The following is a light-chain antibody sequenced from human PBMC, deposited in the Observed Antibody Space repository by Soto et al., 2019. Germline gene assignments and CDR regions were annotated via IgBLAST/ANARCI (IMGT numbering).Light chain of an antibody. CDR2: DAS. CDR1: QSISGW. Sequence: DIQMTQSPSTLSASVGHTVTITCRASQSISGWLAWYQQKPGKAPKLLIYDASKLQNGVPSRFSGSESGTEFTLSISSLQPDDVATYYCQQYKSSYTFGQGTKLEI. CDR3: QQYKSSYT. J-gene: IGKJ2*01. V-gene: IGKV1-5*01.